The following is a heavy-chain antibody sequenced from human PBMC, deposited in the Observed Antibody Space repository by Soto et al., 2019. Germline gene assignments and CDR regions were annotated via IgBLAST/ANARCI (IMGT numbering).Heavy chain of an antibody. CDR1: GGSFSGYY. D-gene: IGHD2-2*01. CDR3: ARGPRVVPAAMFYYYYYYYMDV. Sequence: SETLSLTCAVYGGSFSGYYWSWIRQPPGKGLEWIGEINHSGSTNHNPSLKSRVTISVDTSKNQFSLKLSSVTAADTAVYYCARGPRVVPAAMFYYYYYYYMDVWGKGTTVTVSS. CDR2: INHSGST. V-gene: IGHV4-34*01. J-gene: IGHJ6*03.